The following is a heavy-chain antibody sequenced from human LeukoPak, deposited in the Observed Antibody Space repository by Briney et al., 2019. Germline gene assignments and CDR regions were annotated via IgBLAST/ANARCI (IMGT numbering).Heavy chain of an antibody. Sequence: PGGSLRLSCAASGFTFSSYGMHWVRQAPGKGLEWVAVISYDGSNKYYADSVKGRFTISRDNSKNTLYLQMNSLRAEDTAVYYCAKDQDGSGWSFDYWGQGTLVTVSS. CDR3: AKDQDGSGWSFDY. D-gene: IGHD6-19*01. J-gene: IGHJ4*02. CDR2: ISYDGSNK. CDR1: GFTFSSYG. V-gene: IGHV3-30*18.